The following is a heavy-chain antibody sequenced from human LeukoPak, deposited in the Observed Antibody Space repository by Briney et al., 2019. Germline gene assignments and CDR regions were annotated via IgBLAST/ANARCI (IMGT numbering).Heavy chain of an antibody. CDR2: ISNSGSAI. V-gene: IGHV3-48*03. Sequence: GGSLRLSCSASGFTFGIYEMTWVRQAPGKGLEWISYISNSGSAIYYADSMKGRFTISRDNTKNSLYLEMNSLRGEDTAVYDCARNGGSYPFFDYWGQGALVTVSS. CDR3: ARNGGSYPFFDY. D-gene: IGHD1-26*01. J-gene: IGHJ4*02. CDR1: GFTFGIYE.